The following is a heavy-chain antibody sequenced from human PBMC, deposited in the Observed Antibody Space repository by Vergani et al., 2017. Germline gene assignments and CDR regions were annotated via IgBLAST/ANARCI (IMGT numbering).Heavy chain of an antibody. CDR2: INNDGHT. V-gene: IGHV4-34*02. CDR3: ARRRGYTYGYYYYYMDV. Sequence: QVQLQQWGAGVVKPSGTLSLTCAVFGESFSSFYWSWIRQPPGKGLEWIGEINNDGHTNYNPSLESRVTVSRDTAKNQFSLNLMSVTAADTAMYYCARRRGYTYGYYYYYMDVWGKGTTVTVSS. J-gene: IGHJ6*03. D-gene: IGHD5-18*01. CDR1: GESFSSFY.